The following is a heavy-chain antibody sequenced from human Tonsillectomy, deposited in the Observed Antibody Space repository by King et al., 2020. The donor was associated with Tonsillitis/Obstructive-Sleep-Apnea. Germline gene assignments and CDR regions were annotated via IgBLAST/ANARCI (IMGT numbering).Heavy chain of an antibody. CDR2: IYPGDSDT. CDR1: GYTFTSYY. V-gene: IGHV5-51*01. CDR3: FNGVDY. Sequence: QLVQSGAEVKKPGESLKISCKGSGYTFTSYYIAWGRQMSGKGLEWMGIIYPGDSDTRYSPSFQGQVTISVDNSITTAYLQWSSLKASDTATYYCFNGVDYWGQGTLVTVSS. D-gene: IGHD2-8*01. J-gene: IGHJ4*02.